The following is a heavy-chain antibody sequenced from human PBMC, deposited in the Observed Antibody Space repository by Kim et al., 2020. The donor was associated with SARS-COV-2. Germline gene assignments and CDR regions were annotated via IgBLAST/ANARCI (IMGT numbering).Heavy chain of an antibody. J-gene: IGHJ4*02. V-gene: IGHV3-23*01. CDR3: ANGENENPAFIVVVTAKGY. D-gene: IGHD2-21*02. Sequence: GGSLRLSCAASGFTFSSYAMSWVRQAPGKGLEWVSAISGSGGSTYYADSVKGRFTISRDNSKNTLYLQMNSLRAEDTAVYYCANGENENPAFIVVVTAKGYWGQGTLVTVSS. CDR2: ISGSGGST. CDR1: GFTFSSYA.